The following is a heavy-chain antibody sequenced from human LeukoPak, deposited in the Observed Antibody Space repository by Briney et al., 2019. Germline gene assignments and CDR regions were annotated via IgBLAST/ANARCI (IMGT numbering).Heavy chain of an antibody. CDR2: IQSDRSKE. CDR3: AKDRCSNGIGCYYYYMDV. D-gene: IGHD2-8*01. V-gene: IGHV3-30*02. CDR1: RFTFSSYG. Sequence: GGALRLSCAASRFTFSSYGMHWVRQAPGKGLEWVAYIQSDRSKEQYADSARGRFSISRDSAKNILYLQMNSLRAEDTAVYYCAKDRCSNGIGCYYYYMDVWGKGTTVTISS. J-gene: IGHJ6*03.